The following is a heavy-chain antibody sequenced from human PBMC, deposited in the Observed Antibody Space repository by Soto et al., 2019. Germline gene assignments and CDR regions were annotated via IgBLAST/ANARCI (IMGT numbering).Heavy chain of an antibody. CDR1: GFTFSSYW. CDR3: AREVQLERVGQAHDYFDI. CDR2: IKQDGSEK. Sequence: GGSLRLSCAASGFTFSSYWMSWVRQAPGKGLEWVANIKQDGSEKYYVDSVKGRFTISRDNAKNSLYLQMNSLRAEDTAAYYSAREVQLERVGQAHDYFDIWGQGTMVTVSS. V-gene: IGHV3-7*01. J-gene: IGHJ3*02. D-gene: IGHD1-1*01.